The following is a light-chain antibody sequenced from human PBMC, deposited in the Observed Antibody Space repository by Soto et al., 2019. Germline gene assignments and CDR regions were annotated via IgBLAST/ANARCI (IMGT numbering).Light chain of an antibody. CDR3: QQYDNLLPIT. CDR2: DAS. CDR1: QDIDKN. V-gene: IGKV1-33*01. J-gene: IGKJ5*01. Sequence: IQLTQSPSSLSASVGDRVTITCQASQDIDKNLNWYQQKPGKAPKLLIYDASSLQTGVPSRFSGSGSETDFTFPISSLQPEDIATYYCQQYDNLLPITFGQGTRLEIK.